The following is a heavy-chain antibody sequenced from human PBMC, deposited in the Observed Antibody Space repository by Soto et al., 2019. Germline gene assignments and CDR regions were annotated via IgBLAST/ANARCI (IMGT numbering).Heavy chain of an antibody. J-gene: IGHJ4*02. CDR2: IIPIFGTA. V-gene: IGHV1-69*13. D-gene: IGHD3-10*01. Sequence: ASVKVSCKASGGTFSSYAISWVRQAPGQGLEWMGGIIPIFGTANYAQKFQGRVTITADESTSTAYMELSSLRSEDTAVYYCARYVSWGVSTSPFDYWGQGTLVTVSS. CDR3: ARYVSWGVSTSPFDY. CDR1: GGTFSSYA.